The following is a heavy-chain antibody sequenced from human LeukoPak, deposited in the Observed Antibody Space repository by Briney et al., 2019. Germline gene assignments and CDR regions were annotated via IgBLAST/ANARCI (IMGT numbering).Heavy chain of an antibody. CDR2: IRSKAYSGKT. J-gene: IGHJ4*02. CDR3: TRDSGYTTEGFDY. CDR1: GFTFGDYT. Sequence: GGSLRLSCTASGFTFGDYTMNWFRQAPGKGLEWVAFIRSKAYSGKTEYAASVKGRFTISRDDSNSSAYLEMKSLKTEDTGVYYCTRDSGYTTEGFDYWGQGTLVTVSS. V-gene: IGHV3-49*03. D-gene: IGHD6-13*01.